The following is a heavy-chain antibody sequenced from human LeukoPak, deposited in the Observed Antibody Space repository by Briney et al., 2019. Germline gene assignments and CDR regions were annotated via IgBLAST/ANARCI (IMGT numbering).Heavy chain of an antibody. J-gene: IGHJ4*02. CDR2: IYYSGNT. V-gene: IGHV4-39*01. CDR3: PRQWGAFDY. Sequence: SETLSLTCTVSGGSISSSSYYWGWIRQPPGKGLEWIGSIYYSGNTYYNPSLKSRVTISVDTSKNQFSLKLSSVTAAATAVYYCPRQWGAFDYWGQGTLVTVSS. D-gene: IGHD3-16*01. CDR1: GGSISSSSYY.